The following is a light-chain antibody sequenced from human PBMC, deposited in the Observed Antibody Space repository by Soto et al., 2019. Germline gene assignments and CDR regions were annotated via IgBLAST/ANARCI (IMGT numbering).Light chain of an antibody. J-gene: IGKJ5*01. CDR2: DAS. Sequence: EIVMTQSPATLSVSPGERATLSCRASQSVSSSYLAWYQQKPGQAPRLLIYDASNRATGIPARFSGSGYGTDFTLTISSLDPEDFAVYYCQQRSNWPLITFGQGTRLEIK. V-gene: IGKV3D-20*02. CDR1: QSVSSSY. CDR3: QQRSNWPLIT.